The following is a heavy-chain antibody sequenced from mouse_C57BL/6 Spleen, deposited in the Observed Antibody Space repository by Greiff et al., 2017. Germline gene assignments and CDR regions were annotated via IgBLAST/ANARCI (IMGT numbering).Heavy chain of an antibody. D-gene: IGHD2-4*01. J-gene: IGHJ2*01. CDR3: ARGTMITNYFDY. Sequence: QVHVKQPGAELVKPGASVKLSCKASGYTFTSYWMHWVKQRPGQGLEWIGMIHPNSGSTNYNEKFKSKATLTVDKSSSTAYMQLSSLTSEDSAVYYCARGTMITNYFDYWGQGTTLTVSS. CDR1: GYTFTSYW. CDR2: IHPNSGST. V-gene: IGHV1-64*01.